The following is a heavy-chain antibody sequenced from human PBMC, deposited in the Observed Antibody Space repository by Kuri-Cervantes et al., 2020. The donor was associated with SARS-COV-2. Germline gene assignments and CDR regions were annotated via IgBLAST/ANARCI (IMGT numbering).Heavy chain of an antibody. CDR2: ISGSGGST. J-gene: IGHJ4*02. CDR3: ASDDDSSTVWYGLDS. D-gene: IGHD4-11*01. Sequence: GGSLRLSCAASGSSFSSYAMSWVCQAPVQGLGWVSAISGSGGSTYYAEFVRGRFATTRDNSKNTLYLHMNSLRAEDTAIYYCASDDDSSTVWYGLDSWGQGTLVTVSS. CDR1: GSSFSSYA. V-gene: IGHV3-23*01.